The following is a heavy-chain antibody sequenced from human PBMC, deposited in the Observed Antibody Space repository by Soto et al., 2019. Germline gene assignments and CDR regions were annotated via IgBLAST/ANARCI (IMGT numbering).Heavy chain of an antibody. CDR3: AKGAPYSSSWYFDS. V-gene: IGHV3-23*01. J-gene: IGHJ4*02. CDR2: VRWNAVNT. CDR1: GFTFSNFA. D-gene: IGHD6-13*01. Sequence: EVQLLESGGGLVQPGGSLRLSCAASGFTFSNFAMNWVRQAPGKGLEWVSSVRWNAVNTFYADSARGRFTISRDESKNMVFLQMNSLRAEDTAVYYCAKGAPYSSSWYFDSWGQGTQVTVSS.